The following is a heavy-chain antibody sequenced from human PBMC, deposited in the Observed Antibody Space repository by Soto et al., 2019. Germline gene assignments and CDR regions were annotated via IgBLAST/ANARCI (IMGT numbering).Heavy chain of an antibody. Sequence: QVQLVESGGGVVQPGRSLRLSCAASGFTFSSYGMHWVRQAPGKGLEWVAVIRYDGSNKYYADSVKGRFTISRDNSKNTLYLQMNSLRAEDTAVYYCARERTGRGELYYGMDVWGQGTTVTVSS. V-gene: IGHV3-33*01. J-gene: IGHJ6*02. CDR2: IRYDGSNK. D-gene: IGHD3-16*01. CDR1: GFTFSSYG. CDR3: ARERTGRGELYYGMDV.